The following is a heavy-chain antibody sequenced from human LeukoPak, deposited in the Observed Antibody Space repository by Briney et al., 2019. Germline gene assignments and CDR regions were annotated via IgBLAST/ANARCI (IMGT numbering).Heavy chain of an antibody. V-gene: IGHV1-2*02. CDR1: GYTFTGYY. CDR3: AIAPPNSRDYSDY. D-gene: IGHD4-23*01. J-gene: IGHJ4*02. CDR2: INPNSGGT. Sequence: ASVKVSCKASGYTFTGYYMHWVRQAPGQGLEWMGWINPNSGGTNYAQKFQGRVTMTRDTSISTAYMELSRLRSDDTAVYYCAIAPPNSRDYSDYWGQGTLVTVSS.